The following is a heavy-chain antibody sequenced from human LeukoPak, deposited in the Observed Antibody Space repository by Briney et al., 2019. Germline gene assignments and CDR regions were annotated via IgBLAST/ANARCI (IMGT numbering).Heavy chain of an antibody. CDR2: ISSSSNTI. CDR3: ARDNNGGDY. CDR1: GFTFSDYY. Sequence: GGSLRLTCAASGFTFSDYYMIWIRQAPGKGLEHISKISSSSNTISYAESVEGRFTVSRDNAKKSLYLQMNSLRAEDTAVYYCARDNNGGDYWGQGTLVTVSS. J-gene: IGHJ4*02. V-gene: IGHV3-11*04. D-gene: IGHD3-16*01.